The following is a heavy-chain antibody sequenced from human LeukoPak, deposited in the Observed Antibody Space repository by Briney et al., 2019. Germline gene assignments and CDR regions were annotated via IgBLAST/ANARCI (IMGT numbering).Heavy chain of an antibody. Sequence: ASVTVSCKASGGTFSSYAISWVRQAPGQGLEWMGGIIPIFGTANYAQKFQGRVTITADESTSTAYMELSSLRSEDTAVYYCARDPGAWDDWFDPWGQGILVTVSS. J-gene: IGHJ5*02. CDR2: IIPIFGTA. CDR3: ARDPGAWDDWFDP. V-gene: IGHV1-69*01. D-gene: IGHD1-26*01. CDR1: GGTFSSYA.